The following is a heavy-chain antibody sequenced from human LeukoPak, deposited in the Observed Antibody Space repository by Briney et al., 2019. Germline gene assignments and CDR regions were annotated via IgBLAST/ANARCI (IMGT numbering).Heavy chain of an antibody. CDR2: ISAYNGNT. J-gene: IGHJ5*02. CDR3: ARDRDVVVTAIHRNWFDP. D-gene: IGHD2-21*02. Sequence: GASVKVSCKASGYTFASYGISWVRQAPGQGLEWMGWISAYNGNTSYVQKFQGRVTMTTDISTSTAYMELRSLRSDDTAVYYCARDRDVVVTAIHRNWFDPWGQGTLVTVSS. V-gene: IGHV1-18*01. CDR1: GYTFASYG.